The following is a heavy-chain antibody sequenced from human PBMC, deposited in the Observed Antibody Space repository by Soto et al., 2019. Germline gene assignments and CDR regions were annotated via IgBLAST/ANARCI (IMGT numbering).Heavy chain of an antibody. CDR3: ARVVTDAFDV. D-gene: IGHD2-15*01. CDR1: GGSISGYY. Sequence: PSETLSLTCSVSGGSISGYYWSWIRQPPGKGLEWIGYIYYSGSTNYNPSLKSRVTISVDTSKNQFSLKLSSVTAADTAVYYCARVVTDAFDVWGQGTMVTVSS. J-gene: IGHJ3*01. CDR2: IYYSGST. V-gene: IGHV4-59*08.